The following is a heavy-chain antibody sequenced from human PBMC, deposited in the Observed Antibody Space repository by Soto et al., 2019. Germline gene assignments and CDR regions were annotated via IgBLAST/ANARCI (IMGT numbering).Heavy chain of an antibody. J-gene: IGHJ4*02. Sequence: VQLLESGGGLVQPGGSLRLSCAASGFTFRDYAMNWVRQAPGKGLEWVSDISGSGDSARYADSVRGRFTISRDNSRNPWYRKITGLRGADTALYYWGKERRGGGGSVCNYWGQGPRAPVPS. CDR2: ISGSGDSA. CDR1: GFTFRDYA. V-gene: IGHV3-23*01. D-gene: IGHD6-19*01. CDR3: GKERRGGGGSVCNY.